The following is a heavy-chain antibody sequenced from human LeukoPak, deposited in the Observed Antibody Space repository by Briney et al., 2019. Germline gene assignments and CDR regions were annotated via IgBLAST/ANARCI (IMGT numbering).Heavy chain of an antibody. Sequence: SETLSLTCTVSGDSISNGYYWGWIRQPPGKGLEWIGSIYHTGTIYYNPSLKSRTTISVDTSNNQFSLKVRSVTAADTAVYYCARGRSGYGGNSGIASCDYWGQGTLVAVSS. V-gene: IGHV4-38-2*02. CDR1: GDSISNGYY. D-gene: IGHD4-23*01. J-gene: IGHJ4*02. CDR2: IYHTGTI. CDR3: ARGRSGYGGNSGIASCDY.